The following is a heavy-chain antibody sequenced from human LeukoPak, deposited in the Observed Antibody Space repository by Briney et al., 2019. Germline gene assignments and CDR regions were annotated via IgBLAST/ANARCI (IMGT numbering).Heavy chain of an antibody. V-gene: IGHV4-39*07. CDR3: ARIRLLVVPAAMPVRYFDY. CDR1: GGSISSSSYY. D-gene: IGHD2-2*01. J-gene: IGHJ4*02. Sequence: PSETLSLTCTVSGGSISSSSYYWGWIRQPPGKGLEWIGSIYYSGSTYYNPSLKSRVTISVDTSKNQFSLKLSSVTAADTAVYYCARIRLLVVPAAMPVRYFDYWGQGTLVTVSS. CDR2: IYYSGST.